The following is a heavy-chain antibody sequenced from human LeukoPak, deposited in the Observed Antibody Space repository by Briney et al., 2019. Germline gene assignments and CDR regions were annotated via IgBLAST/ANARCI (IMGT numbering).Heavy chain of an antibody. Sequence: SETLSLICAVYGGSFSGYYWSWIRQPPGKGLEWIGEINHSGSTNYNPSLKSRVTISVDTSKNQFSLKLSSVTAADTAVYYCASGYSSGSDDDYWGQGTLVTVSS. CDR3: ASGYSSGSDDDY. V-gene: IGHV4-34*01. J-gene: IGHJ4*02. CDR2: INHSGST. D-gene: IGHD6-19*01. CDR1: GGSFSGYY.